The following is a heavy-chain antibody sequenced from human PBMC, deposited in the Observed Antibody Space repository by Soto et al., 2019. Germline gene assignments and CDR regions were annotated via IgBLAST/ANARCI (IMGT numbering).Heavy chain of an antibody. CDR3: ARVRDYYGSGYYYYYGMDV. Sequence: PSETLSLTCAVYGGSFSGYYLSWIRQPPGKGPEWIGEINHSGSTNYNPSLKSRVTISVGTSKNQFSLKLSSVTAADTAVYYCARVRDYYGSGYYYYYGMDVWGQGTTVTVS. CDR2: INHSGST. D-gene: IGHD3-10*01. V-gene: IGHV4-34*01. J-gene: IGHJ6*02. CDR1: GGSFSGYY.